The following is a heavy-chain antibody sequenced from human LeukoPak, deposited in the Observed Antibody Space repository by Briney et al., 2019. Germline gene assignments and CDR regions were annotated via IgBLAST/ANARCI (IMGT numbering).Heavy chain of an antibody. CDR1: GFTFSSYG. Sequence: GSLRLSCAASGFTFSSYGMNWVRQAPGKGLEWVSSISSSSSYIYYADSVKGRFTISRDNAKNSLYLQMNSLRAEDTAVYYCARDYGSKVVTRGFDYWGQGTLVTVSS. D-gene: IGHD4-23*01. CDR3: ARDYGSKVVTRGFDY. V-gene: IGHV3-21*01. J-gene: IGHJ4*02. CDR2: ISSSSSYI.